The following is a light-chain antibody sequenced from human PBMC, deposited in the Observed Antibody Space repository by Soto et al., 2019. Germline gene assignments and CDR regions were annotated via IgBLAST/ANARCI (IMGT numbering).Light chain of an antibody. CDR3: TSYVGSNIWV. V-gene: IGLV2-8*01. J-gene: IGLJ3*02. CDR1: SSDVGAYKY. CDR2: EVS. Sequence: QSALTQPPSAPGSPGQSVTISCTGTSSDVGAYKYVSWYQQYPRKAPKLMIYEVSKRPSGVPDRFSGSKSGNTASLTVSGLQAEDEADYYCTSYVGSNIWVFGRGTQLTVL.